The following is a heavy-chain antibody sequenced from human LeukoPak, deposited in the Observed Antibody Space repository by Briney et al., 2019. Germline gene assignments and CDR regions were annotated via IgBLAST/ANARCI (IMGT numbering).Heavy chain of an antibody. Sequence: GGSLRLSCAASGFSFSSYSMNWVRQAPGKGLEWVSYISSSGRTKYYADSVKGRFTISRDNAKNSLYLQMNSLRAEDTAVYYCARGKWEPLDYWGQGTLVTVSS. CDR2: ISSSGRTK. D-gene: IGHD1-26*01. CDR1: GFSFSSYS. J-gene: IGHJ4*02. V-gene: IGHV3-48*04. CDR3: ARGKWEPLDY.